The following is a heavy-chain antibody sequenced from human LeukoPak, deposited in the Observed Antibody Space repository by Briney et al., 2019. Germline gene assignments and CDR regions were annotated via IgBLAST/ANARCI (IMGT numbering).Heavy chain of an antibody. D-gene: IGHD3-22*01. Sequence: ASVKVSCKTSGYTFTSYDINRERQATGQGLEWMGWMNPNSGNTAYAQKFQGRVTITRNTSISTAYMELSSLRSEDTAVYYCAREDCYDSGSNDYWGQGTLVTVSS. J-gene: IGHJ4*02. CDR3: AREDCYDSGSNDY. CDR2: MNPNSGNT. V-gene: IGHV1-8*03. CDR1: GYTFTSYD.